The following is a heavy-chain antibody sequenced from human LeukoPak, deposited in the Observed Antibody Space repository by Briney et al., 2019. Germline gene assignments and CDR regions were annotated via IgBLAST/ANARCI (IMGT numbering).Heavy chain of an antibody. CDR3: AGGPYYDFWSGYLRY. CDR1: GGTFSSYA. Sequence: SVKDSCKASGGTFSSYAISWVRQAPGQGLEWMGRIIPIFGTANYAQKFQGRVTITTDESTSTAYMELSSLRSEDTAVYYCAGGPYYDFWSGYLRYWGQGTLVTVSS. V-gene: IGHV1-69*05. D-gene: IGHD3-3*01. J-gene: IGHJ4*02. CDR2: IIPIFGTA.